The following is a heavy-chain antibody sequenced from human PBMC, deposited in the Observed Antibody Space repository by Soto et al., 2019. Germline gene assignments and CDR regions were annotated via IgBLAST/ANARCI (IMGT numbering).Heavy chain of an antibody. CDR2: VSGNNGAS. CDR3: VRDQKYFRVNGNWFDS. D-gene: IGHD2-2*01. V-gene: IGHV1-18*04. CDR1: GYTSSDFG. Sequence: XSVTVSCEASGYTSSDFGISWGRQAPLQGLEWMGWVSGNNGASNPAPKVQGRITMTLDTSTGVSYMALRSLRSDDTAIYYCVRDQKYFRVNGNWFDSWGQGTLVTVSS. J-gene: IGHJ5*01.